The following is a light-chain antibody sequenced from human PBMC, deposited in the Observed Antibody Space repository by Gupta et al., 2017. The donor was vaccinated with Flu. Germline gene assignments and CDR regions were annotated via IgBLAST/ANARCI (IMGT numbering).Light chain of an antibody. V-gene: IGKV3-20*01. Sequence: EIGLTQPPGTLSLSPGERATPSCRAGQSFSSSFLAGYQQKPGRPPRLLIYGASSRPPGILDRFSGSSCWTNFTLTISRREQEDFAVYYYRQYGSSPPWTFGQGTKVEIK. CDR2: GAS. J-gene: IGKJ1*01. CDR3: RQYGSSPPWT. CDR1: QSFSSSF.